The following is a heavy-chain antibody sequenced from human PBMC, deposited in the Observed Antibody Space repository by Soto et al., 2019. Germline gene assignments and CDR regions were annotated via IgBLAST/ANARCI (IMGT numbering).Heavy chain of an antibody. Sequence: GESLKISCKGSGYSFTSYWIGWVRQMPGKGLEWMGIIYPGDSDTRYSLSFQGQVTISADKSISTAYLQWSSLKASDTAMYYCARLEYSISSTPLSYYYVIYVRAQRTTVTVSS. CDR3: ARLEYSISSTPLSYYYVIYV. D-gene: IGHD6-6*01. J-gene: IGHJ6*02. CDR1: GYSFTSYW. CDR2: IYPGDSDT. V-gene: IGHV5-51*01.